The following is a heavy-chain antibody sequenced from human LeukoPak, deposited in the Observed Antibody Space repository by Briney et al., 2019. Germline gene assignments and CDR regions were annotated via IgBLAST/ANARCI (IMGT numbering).Heavy chain of an antibody. CDR2: INPNTGGT. V-gene: IGHV1-2*02. CDR1: GYTFTGYY. J-gene: IGHJ5*02. D-gene: IGHD5-24*01. Sequence: ASVKVSCKASGYTFTGYYMHWVRQAPGQGLEWMVWINPNTGGTNYAQKFQGRVTLTRDTSSSTAYMELSSLRSDDTALYYCARDLIDGYNHHWLDPWGQGTLVSVAS. CDR3: ARDLIDGYNHHWLDP.